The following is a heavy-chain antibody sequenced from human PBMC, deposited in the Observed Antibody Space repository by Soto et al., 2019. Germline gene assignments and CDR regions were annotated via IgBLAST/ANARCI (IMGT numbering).Heavy chain of an antibody. D-gene: IGHD6-19*01. V-gene: IGHV1-69*01. J-gene: IGHJ5*02. CDR3: ARDISSSASCWWCDP. CDR1: GGTFSSYA. CDR2: IIPIFGTA. Sequence: QVQLVQSGAEVKKPGSSVKVSCKASGGTFSSYAISCVRQAPGQGLEWMGGIIPIFGTANYAQKLKGRVMITAEESTSTAYMELSSLRSEDTAVYYCARDISSSASCWWCDPWGQGTLVTVSS.